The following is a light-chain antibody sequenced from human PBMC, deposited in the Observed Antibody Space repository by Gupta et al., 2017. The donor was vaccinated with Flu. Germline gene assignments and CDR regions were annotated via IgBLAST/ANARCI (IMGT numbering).Light chain of an antibody. V-gene: IGLV2-18*02. CDR2: EVS. CDR3: SSYTSSSTYV. Sequence: QSALTQPPSVSGSPGQSVTISCTGTSSDVGTYNRVSWYQQAPGTAPKLMIYEVSNRPSGVPDRLSGSKSGNTASLTISGLQGEDEADDYCSSYTSSSTYVFGTGTKVTVL. CDR1: SSDVGTYNR. J-gene: IGLJ1*01.